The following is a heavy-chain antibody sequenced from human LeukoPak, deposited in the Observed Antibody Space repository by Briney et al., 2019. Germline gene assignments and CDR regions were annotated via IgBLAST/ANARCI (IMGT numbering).Heavy chain of an antibody. CDR2: INPSGGST. Sequence: ASVKVSCKASGYTFTSYYMHWVRQAPGQGLEWMGIINPSGGSTSYAQKFQGRVTMTRDTSTSTVYMELSSLRSEDTAVCYCARGGVRRGLPPLWQGMDVWGKGTTVTVSS. J-gene: IGHJ6*04. D-gene: IGHD3-10*01. V-gene: IGHV1-46*03. CDR1: GYTFTSYY. CDR3: ARGGVRRGLPPLWQGMDV.